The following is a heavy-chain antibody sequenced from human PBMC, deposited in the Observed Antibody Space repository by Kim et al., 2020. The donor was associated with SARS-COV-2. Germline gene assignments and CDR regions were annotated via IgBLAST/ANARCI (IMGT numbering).Heavy chain of an antibody. V-gene: IGHV1-46*01. CDR3: ARGPSLIGALYNWFDP. J-gene: IGHJ5*02. Sequence: KFQGRVTMTRDTSTSTVYMELSSLRSEDTAVYYCARGPSLIGALYNWFDPWGQGTLVTVSS. D-gene: IGHD3-10*01.